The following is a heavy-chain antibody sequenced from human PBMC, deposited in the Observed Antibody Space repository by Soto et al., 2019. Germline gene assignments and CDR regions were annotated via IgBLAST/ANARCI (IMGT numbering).Heavy chain of an antibody. CDR1: GFTFNSYG. D-gene: IGHD3-22*01. Sequence: GGSLRLSCAASGFTFNSYGIHWVRQAPGKGLEWVAVISHDGSKTNYADSVRGRFTISRDNSKNMLYLQMDSLRPEDTAVYYCAREDHSSGYAGTFPHWGEGTLVTVSS. CDR3: AREDHSSGYAGTFPH. CDR2: ISHDGSKT. J-gene: IGHJ1*01. V-gene: IGHV3-30*03.